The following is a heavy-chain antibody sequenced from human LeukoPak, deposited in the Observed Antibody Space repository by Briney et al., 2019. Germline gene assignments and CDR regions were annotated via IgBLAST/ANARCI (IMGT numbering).Heavy chain of an antibody. CDR1: GFTVSSNY. CDR2: IYSGGST. J-gene: IGHJ4*02. Sequence: PGGSLRLSCAASGFTVSSNYMSWVRQAPGKGLEWVSVIYSGGSTYYADSVKGRFTISRDNSKNTLYLQMNSLRAEDTAVYYCARESAVRITMVRGVHFYFDYWGQGTLVTVSS. V-gene: IGHV3-66*01. D-gene: IGHD3-10*01. CDR3: ARESAVRITMVRGVHFYFDY.